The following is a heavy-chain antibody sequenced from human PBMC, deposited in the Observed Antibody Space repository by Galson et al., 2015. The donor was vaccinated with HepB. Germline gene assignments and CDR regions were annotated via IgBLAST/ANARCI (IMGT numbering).Heavy chain of an antibody. D-gene: IGHD1-26*01. V-gene: IGHV4-4*02. Sequence: SETLSLTCDVSGGSVRSSKWWTWVRQAPGKGLEWIGEAYHSGTTNYRTSLKSRVTISVDKTKNQFSLKLNSVTAADTAVYFCARADGKRVGTDNFYYAMDVWGQGTTVIVSS. J-gene: IGHJ6*02. CDR1: GGSVRSSKW. CDR3: ARADGKRVGTDNFYYAMDV. CDR2: AYHSGTT.